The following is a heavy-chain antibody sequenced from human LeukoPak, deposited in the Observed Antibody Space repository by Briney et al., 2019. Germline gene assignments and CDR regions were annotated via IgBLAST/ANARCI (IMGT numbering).Heavy chain of an antibody. CDR1: GFTFSSYS. Sequence: GGSLRLSCAASGFTFSSYSMNWVRRAPGKGLERVSSISSSSSYIYYADSVKGRFTISRDNAKNSLYLQMNSLRAEDTAVYYCARDSVYQLLPADFDYWGQGTLVTVSS. CDR3: ARDSVYQLLPADFDY. D-gene: IGHD2-2*01. J-gene: IGHJ4*02. CDR2: ISSSSSYI. V-gene: IGHV3-21*01.